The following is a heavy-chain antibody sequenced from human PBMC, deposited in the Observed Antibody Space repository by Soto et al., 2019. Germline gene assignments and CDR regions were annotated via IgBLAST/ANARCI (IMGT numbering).Heavy chain of an antibody. D-gene: IGHD3-3*01. CDR3: ARGGVSTRTFDY. CDR1: GRNFVGYW. Sequence: ESLKISGKGSGRNFVGYWIACVRQMPGKGLELMGIIYPSDSDTRYRPSFQGQVTISADKSISSAYLQWSSLRASDTAMYYCARGGVSTRTFDYWGQGTPVTVS. CDR2: IYPSDSDT. J-gene: IGHJ4*02. V-gene: IGHV5-51*01.